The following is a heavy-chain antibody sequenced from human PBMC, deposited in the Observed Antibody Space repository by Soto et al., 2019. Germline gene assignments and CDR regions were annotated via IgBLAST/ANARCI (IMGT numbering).Heavy chain of an antibody. Sequence: QVQLQESGPGLVKPSQTLSLTCTVSGGSISSGDYYWSWIRQPPGKGLEWIGYIYYSGSTYYNPSLKSRVTISVDASKNQFSLKLSSVTAADTAVYYCARALYTSFPRYYYSGMDVWGQGTTVTVSS. CDR1: GGSISSGDYY. V-gene: IGHV4-30-4*01. J-gene: IGHJ6*02. CDR3: ARALYTSFPRYYYSGMDV. D-gene: IGHD4-4*01. CDR2: IYYSGST.